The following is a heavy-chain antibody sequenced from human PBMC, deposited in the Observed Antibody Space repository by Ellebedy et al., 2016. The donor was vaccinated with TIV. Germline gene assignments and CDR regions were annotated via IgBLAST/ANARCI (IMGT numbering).Heavy chain of an antibody. Sequence: SETLSLXXAVYGGSFSGYYWSWIRQPPGKGLEWIGEINHSGSTNYNPSLKSRVTISVDTSNNQFSLKLSSVTAADTAVYYCARQGDYGSGTNYVGEDYWGQGTLVTVSS. CDR2: INHSGST. V-gene: IGHV4-34*01. CDR1: GGSFSGYY. D-gene: IGHD3-10*01. J-gene: IGHJ4*02. CDR3: ARQGDYGSGTNYVGEDY.